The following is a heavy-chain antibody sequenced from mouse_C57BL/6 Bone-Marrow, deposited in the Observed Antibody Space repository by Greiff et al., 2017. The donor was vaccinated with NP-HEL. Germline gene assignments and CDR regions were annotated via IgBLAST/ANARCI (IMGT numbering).Heavy chain of an antibody. Sequence: VQLQQSGAELVRPGASVKLSCTASGFNIKDDYMHWVKQRPEQGLEWIGWIDPENGDTEYASKFQGKATITADTSSNTAYLQLSSLTSEDTAVYCCTTTTTVEGDYWGQGTTLTVSS. D-gene: IGHD1-1*01. CDR2: IDPENGDT. CDR1: GFNIKDDY. J-gene: IGHJ2*01. CDR3: TTTTTVEGDY. V-gene: IGHV14-4*01.